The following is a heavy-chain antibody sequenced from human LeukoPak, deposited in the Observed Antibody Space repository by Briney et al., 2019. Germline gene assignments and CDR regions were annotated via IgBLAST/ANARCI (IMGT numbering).Heavy chain of an antibody. J-gene: IGHJ4*02. D-gene: IGHD3-10*01. CDR1: GYSFSNYW. V-gene: IGHV5-51*01. Sequence: GESLKISCKGSGYSFSNYWIGWVRQMPGKGLEWMGIIWPGDSDTRYSPSFQGQVTISVDKSVSTTYLQWSSLKASDTAMYYCARSSLRGVIMCPFDYWGQGTLVTVSS. CDR3: ARSSLRGVIMCPFDY. CDR2: IWPGDSDT.